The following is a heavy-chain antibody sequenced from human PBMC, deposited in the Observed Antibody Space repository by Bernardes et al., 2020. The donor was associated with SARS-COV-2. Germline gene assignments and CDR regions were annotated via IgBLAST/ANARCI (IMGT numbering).Heavy chain of an antibody. CDR2: ISGSSSYI. J-gene: IGHJ4*03. V-gene: IGHV3-21*01. CDR1: GFTFSSYS. D-gene: IGHD4-4*01. CDR3: AVYATETTTTDYFDF. Sequence: GGSLRLSCAASGFTFSSYSMNWIRQAPGKGLEWVSSISGSSSYIYYADSVKGRFTISRDNAKNSLYLQMNSLRADDTAVYYCAVYATETTTTDYFDFWGHATRATVSS.